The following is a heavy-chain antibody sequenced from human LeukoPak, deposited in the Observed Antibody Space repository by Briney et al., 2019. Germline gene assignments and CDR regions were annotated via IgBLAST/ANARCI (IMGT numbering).Heavy chain of an antibody. Sequence: GGSLRLSCVASGFTFSTYWMHWVRQAPGKGLVWVSRISHDGSSTNYADSVKGRFSISRDNAKNTVYLQMNSLRAEDTAVYYCAREAAVAGIYFDSWGQGTLVTVSS. CDR2: ISHDGSST. CDR3: AREAAVAGIYFDS. J-gene: IGHJ4*02. V-gene: IGHV3-74*01. CDR1: GFTFSTYW. D-gene: IGHD6-19*01.